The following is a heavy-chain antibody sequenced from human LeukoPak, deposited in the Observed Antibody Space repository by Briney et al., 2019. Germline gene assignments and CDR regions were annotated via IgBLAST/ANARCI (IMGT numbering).Heavy chain of an antibody. CDR2: ISYDGSNK. CDR1: GFTFSNYA. CDR3: AGGYYDFWSGYRNYYYYYGMDV. V-gene: IGHV3-30-3*01. Sequence: GRSLRLSCAASGFTFSNYAMHWVRQAPGKGLEWVAVISYDGSNKYYADSVKGRFTISRDNSKNTLYLQMNSLRAEDTAVYYCAGGYYDFWSGYRNYYYYYGMDVWGQGTTVTVSS. J-gene: IGHJ6*02. D-gene: IGHD3-3*01.